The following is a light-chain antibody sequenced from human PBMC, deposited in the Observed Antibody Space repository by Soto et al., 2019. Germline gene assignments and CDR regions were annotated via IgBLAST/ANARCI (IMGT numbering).Light chain of an antibody. CDR1: QSVSSSY. CDR2: GAS. CDR3: QQYGSSGT. J-gene: IGKJ1*01. V-gene: IGKV3-20*01. Sequence: DIVLTQSPGTLSLSPGERATLSCRASQSVSSSYFAWYQQKPGQAPRLLIYGASNRATGIPDRFSGGGTATDFTLTISRLEPEDFAVHYCQQYGSSGTFGQGTKV.